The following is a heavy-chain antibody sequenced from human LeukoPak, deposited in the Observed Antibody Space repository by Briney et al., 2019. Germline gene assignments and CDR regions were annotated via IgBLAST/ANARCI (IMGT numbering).Heavy chain of an antibody. CDR2: IYHSGST. Sequence: SETLSLTCAVSGGSISSGGYSWSWIRQPPGKGLEWIGYIYHSGSTYYNPSLKSRVTISVDRSKNQFSLKLSSVTAADTAVYYCARDIDGYNLDDAFDIWGQGTMVTVSS. D-gene: IGHD5-24*01. V-gene: IGHV4-30-2*01. CDR3: ARDIDGYNLDDAFDI. CDR1: GGSISSGGYS. J-gene: IGHJ3*02.